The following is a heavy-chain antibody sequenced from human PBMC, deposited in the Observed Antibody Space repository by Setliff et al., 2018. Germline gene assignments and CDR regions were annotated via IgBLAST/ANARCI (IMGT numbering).Heavy chain of an antibody. CDR3: TRDGAYDILTGYYVPQDY. V-gene: IGHV3-49*03. CDR1: GGSFSGYY. J-gene: IGHJ4*02. Sequence: LSLTCAVYGGSFSGYYWSWIRQPPGKGLEWVGFIRSKAYGGTTEYAASVKGRFTISRDDSKSIAYLQMNSLKTEDTAVYYCTRDGAYDILTGYYVPQDYWGQGTLVTVSS. D-gene: IGHD3-9*01. CDR2: IRSKAYGGTT.